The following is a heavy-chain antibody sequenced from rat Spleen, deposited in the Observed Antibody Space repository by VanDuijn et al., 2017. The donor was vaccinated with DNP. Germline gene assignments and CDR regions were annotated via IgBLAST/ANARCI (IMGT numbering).Heavy chain of an antibody. V-gene: IGHV5-7*01. Sequence: EVQLVESGGGLVQPGRSLKLSCAVSGITFSDHNMAWVRQAPKKGLEWVATISYDGSDTYYRDSVKDRFTISRDNAKSILYLQVNSLKSEDTATYYCTRVNYGGYYYVMDAWGQGASVTVSS. CDR1: GITFSDHN. D-gene: IGHD1-11*01. J-gene: IGHJ4*01. CDR2: ISYDGSDT. CDR3: TRVNYGGYYYVMDA.